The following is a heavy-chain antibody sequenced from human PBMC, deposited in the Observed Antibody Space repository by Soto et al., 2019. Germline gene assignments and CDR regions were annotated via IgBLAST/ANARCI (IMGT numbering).Heavy chain of an antibody. J-gene: IGHJ3*02. CDR2: TNQIGSDK. CDR1: GFTFSSSW. D-gene: IGHD7-27*01. Sequence: EVQLVESGGGLVQPGGSLRLSCVASGFTFSSSWMSWVRQAPGKGLEWVADTNQIGSDKYYVDSVKGRFTISRDNAKNSLFLQMPSLRADDTAVYYCARHPNHGALDIWGQGTLVTVSS. CDR3: ARHPNHGALDI. V-gene: IGHV3-7*04.